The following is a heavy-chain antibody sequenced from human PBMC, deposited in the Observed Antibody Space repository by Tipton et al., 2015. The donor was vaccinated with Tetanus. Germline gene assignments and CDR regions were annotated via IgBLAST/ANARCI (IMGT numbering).Heavy chain of an antibody. CDR2: ISFSGDYI. D-gene: IGHD4-17*01. CDR1: GFPFNRYS. V-gene: IGHV3-21*01. J-gene: IGHJ6*02. CDR3: SKPRETMTPVTNYFSYALDV. Sequence: SLRLSCAASGFPFNRYSMNWVRQTPGKGLEWVSSISFSGDYIYYADSVKGRFTISRDNARNSLYLQMNSLRAEDAAVYYCSKPRETMTPVTNYFSYALDVWGQGATVIVSS.